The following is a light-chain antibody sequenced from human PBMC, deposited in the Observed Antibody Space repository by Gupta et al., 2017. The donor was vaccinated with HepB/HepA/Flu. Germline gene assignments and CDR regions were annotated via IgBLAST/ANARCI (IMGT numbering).Light chain of an antibody. V-gene: IGLV2-14*01. Sequence: QSSLTPPASVSGSPGQSIPISFTGTSSDVGGYSYVSWYQQHPGKAPKLMIYDVNNRPSGASNRFSASKSGNTASLTSSGLQAEDEDDYYCSSYTSSTSWVFGGGTKVTVL. CDR2: DVN. J-gene: IGLJ3*02. CDR3: SSYTSSTSWV. CDR1: SSDVGGYSY.